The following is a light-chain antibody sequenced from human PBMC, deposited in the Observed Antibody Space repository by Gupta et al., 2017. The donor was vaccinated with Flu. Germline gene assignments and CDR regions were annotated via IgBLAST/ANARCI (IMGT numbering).Light chain of an antibody. Sequence: EIVLTQSPATLSLSPGERATLSCRASQSVGTYLAWYQQKPGQTPRLLIYEASNRDTGIPARFSGSGSGKDFTLTISSREQEDFAVYYCQKRSNWPPYTFGQGTTVEI. CDR3: QKRSNWPPYT. V-gene: IGKV3-11*01. CDR1: QSVGTY. J-gene: IGKJ2*01. CDR2: EAS.